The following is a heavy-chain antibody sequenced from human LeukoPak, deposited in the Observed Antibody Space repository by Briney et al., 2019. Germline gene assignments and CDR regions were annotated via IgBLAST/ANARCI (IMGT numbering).Heavy chain of an antibody. Sequence: PGGSLRLSCAASDFTFSTYAMSWVRQAPGKGLEWVSTISGGGDATYYADSVKGRFTISRDNSKNTLYLQMNSLRAEDTAVYYCAKDLSWIAVAGINWFDPWGQGTPVTVSS. V-gene: IGHV3-23*01. CDR2: ISGGGDAT. CDR3: AKDLSWIAVAGINWFDP. J-gene: IGHJ5*02. D-gene: IGHD6-19*01. CDR1: DFTFSTYA.